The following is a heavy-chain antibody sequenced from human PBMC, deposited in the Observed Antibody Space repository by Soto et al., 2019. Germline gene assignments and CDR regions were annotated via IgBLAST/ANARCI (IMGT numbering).Heavy chain of an antibody. CDR3: AMVDVYVTPSPQDV. D-gene: IGHD3-16*01. Sequence: QVHLVQSGAEVKNPGASVKVSCKASGYSFTRYGIGWARQAPGQGLEWMGWINASNGNTNYAQTLQGRLPLPTDTXXTTAYMELRSLRSNATAIYYCAMVDVYVTPSPQDVWGQGTTVTVSS. J-gene: IGHJ6*02. CDR1: GYSFTRYG. V-gene: IGHV1-18*01. CDR2: INASNGNT.